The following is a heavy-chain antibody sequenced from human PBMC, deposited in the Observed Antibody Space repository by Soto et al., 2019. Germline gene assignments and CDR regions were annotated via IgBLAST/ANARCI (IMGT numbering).Heavy chain of an antibody. D-gene: IGHD3-22*01. CDR2: INHSGST. CDR3: AGGKRITMIVVGQGAFDI. J-gene: IGHJ3*02. Sequence: SETLSLTCTVSGGSISSGGYYWSWIRQPPGKGLEWIGEINHSGSTNYNPSLKSRVTISVDTSKNQFSLKLSSVTAADTAVYYCAGGKRITMIVVGQGAFDIWGQGTMVTVSS. V-gene: IGHV4-39*07. CDR1: GGSISSGGYY.